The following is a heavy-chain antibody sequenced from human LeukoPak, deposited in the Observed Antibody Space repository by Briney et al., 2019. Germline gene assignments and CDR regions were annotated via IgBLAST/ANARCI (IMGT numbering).Heavy chain of an antibody. CDR1: GGSFSGYY. D-gene: IGHD3-22*01. CDR2: INHSGST. CDR3: ARGSAGRGTMRVVVPPYYYYMDV. Sequence: SETLSLTCTVYGGSFSGYYWSWIRQPPGKGLEWIGEINHSGSTNYNPSLTSRVTISVDTSKNQFSLKLSSVTAADTAVYYCARGSAGRGTMRVVVPPYYYYMDVWGKGTTVTVSS. J-gene: IGHJ6*03. V-gene: IGHV4-34*01.